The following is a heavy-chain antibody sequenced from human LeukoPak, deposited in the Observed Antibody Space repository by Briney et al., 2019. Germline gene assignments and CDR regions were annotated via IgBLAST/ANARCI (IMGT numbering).Heavy chain of an antibody. Sequence: GGSLRLSCAASGFTFSSYSMNWVRQAPGKGLEWVSSISSSSSSYIYYADSVKGRFTISRDNAKNSLYLQMNSLRAEDTAVYYCARDRSTMVRGVISWNYWGQGTLVTVSS. D-gene: IGHD3-10*01. V-gene: IGHV3-21*01. CDR2: ISSSSSSYI. CDR3: ARDRSTMVRGVISWNY. J-gene: IGHJ4*02. CDR1: GFTFSSYS.